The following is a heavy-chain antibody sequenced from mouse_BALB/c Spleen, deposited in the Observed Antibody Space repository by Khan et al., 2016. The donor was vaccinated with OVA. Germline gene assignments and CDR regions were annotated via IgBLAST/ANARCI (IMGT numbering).Heavy chain of an antibody. CDR1: GYTFTDFA. CDR3: ARGGGSSRFAY. D-gene: IGHD1-1*02. Sequence: QVQLKQSGAELVRPGVSVKISCKGSGYTFTDFAIHWVKQSHAKSLEWIGVISTYYGDASYNQKFKGKATMTVDKSSSTAYMELARLTSEDSAIYYCARGGGSSRFAYWGQGTLVTVSA. V-gene: IGHV1S137*01. J-gene: IGHJ3*01. CDR2: ISTYYGDA.